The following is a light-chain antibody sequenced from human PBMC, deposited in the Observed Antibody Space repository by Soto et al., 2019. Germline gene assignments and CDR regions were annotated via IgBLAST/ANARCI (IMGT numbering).Light chain of an antibody. Sequence: QSALTQPASVSGSPGQSITLSCTGTSSDVGGYNYVSWYQQHPDKAPKLMIYEVNNRPSGVSNRFSGSKSGDTASLTISGLPAEDEADDSCISYSSTSTQVVFGGGTKLTVL. CDR3: ISYSSTSTQVV. CDR1: SSDVGGYNY. V-gene: IGLV2-14*01. J-gene: IGLJ2*01. CDR2: EVN.